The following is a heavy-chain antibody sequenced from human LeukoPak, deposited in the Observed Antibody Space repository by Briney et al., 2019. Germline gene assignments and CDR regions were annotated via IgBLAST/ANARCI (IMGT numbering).Heavy chain of an antibody. CDR2: ISSSSSYI. J-gene: IGHJ6*03. V-gene: IGHV3-21*01. D-gene: IGHD4-11*01. Sequence: GGSLRLSCAASGFTFSSYSMNWVRQAPGKGLEWVSCISSSSSYIYYADSVKGRFTISRDNAKNSLYLQMNSLRAEDTAVYYCARELKYVDYSNYVSPYYYYYMDVWGKGTTVTVSS. CDR3: ARELKYVDYSNYVSPYYYYYMDV. CDR1: GFTFSSYS.